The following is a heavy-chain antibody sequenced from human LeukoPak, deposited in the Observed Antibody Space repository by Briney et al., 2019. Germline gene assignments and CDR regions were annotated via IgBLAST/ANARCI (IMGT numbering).Heavy chain of an antibody. D-gene: IGHD2-2*01. CDR2: ISSSSSYI. Sequence: GGSLRLSCAASGFTFSSYSMNWVRQAPGKGLEWVSSISSSSSYIYCADSVKGRFTISRDNAKNSLYLQMNSLRAEDTAVYYCAKGASDIVVVTSIYYFDYWGQGTLVTVSS. CDR1: GFTFSSYS. V-gene: IGHV3-21*01. J-gene: IGHJ4*02. CDR3: AKGASDIVVVTSIYYFDY.